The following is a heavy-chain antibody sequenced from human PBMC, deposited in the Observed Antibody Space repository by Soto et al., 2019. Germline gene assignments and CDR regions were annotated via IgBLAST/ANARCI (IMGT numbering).Heavy chain of an antibody. Sequence: ASVKVSCKASGYTFTSYDINWVRQATGQGLEWMGWMNPNSGNTGYAQKFQGRVTMTRNTSISTAYMELSSLRDEDTAVYYCARVIPKIWGSMDTGFDYWGQGTLVTVSS. CDR3: ARVIPKIWGSMDTGFDY. CDR2: MNPNSGNT. CDR1: GYTFTSYD. J-gene: IGHJ4*02. D-gene: IGHD3-16*01. V-gene: IGHV1-8*01.